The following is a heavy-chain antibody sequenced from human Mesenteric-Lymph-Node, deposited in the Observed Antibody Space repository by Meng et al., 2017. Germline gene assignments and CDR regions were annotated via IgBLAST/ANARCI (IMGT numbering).Heavy chain of an antibody. Sequence: GESLKISCAASGFTFSGYWMSWVRQAPGKGLEWVANIKQDGSEKYYVDSVKGRFTISRDNAKNSLYLQMNSLRAEDTAVYYCARVRSTHDAFDIWGQGTMVTVSS. CDR1: GFTFSGYW. CDR3: ARVRSTHDAFDI. D-gene: IGHD2-2*01. V-gene: IGHV3-7*01. J-gene: IGHJ3*02. CDR2: IKQDGSEK.